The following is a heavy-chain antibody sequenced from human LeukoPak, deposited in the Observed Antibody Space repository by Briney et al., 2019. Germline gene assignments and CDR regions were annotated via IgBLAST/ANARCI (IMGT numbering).Heavy chain of an antibody. Sequence: PSETLSLTCTVSGGSISSSSYYWGWIRQPPGKGLEWLGSIYYSGSTYYNPSLKSRVTISVDTSKNQFSLKLSSVTAADTAVYYCARIHLGYCSGGSCYSPGAFDIWGQGTMVTVSS. CDR2: IYYSGST. V-gene: IGHV4-39*01. D-gene: IGHD2-15*01. J-gene: IGHJ3*02. CDR3: ARIHLGYCSGGSCYSPGAFDI. CDR1: GGSISSSSYY.